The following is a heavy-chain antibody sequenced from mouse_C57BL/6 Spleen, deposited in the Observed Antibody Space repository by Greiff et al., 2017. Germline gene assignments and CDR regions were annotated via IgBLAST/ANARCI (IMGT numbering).Heavy chain of an antibody. J-gene: IGHJ4*01. CDR3: ARNPPYYDYDVRDAMDY. Sequence: VKLMESGPGLVQPSQSLSITCTVSGFSLTSYGVHWVRQSPGKGLEWLGVIWSGGSTDYNAAFISRLSISKDNSKSQVFIKMNSLQADDTAIYYCARNPPYYDYDVRDAMDYWGQGTSVTVSS. CDR1: GFSLTSYG. D-gene: IGHD2-4*01. V-gene: IGHV2-2*01. CDR2: IWSGGST.